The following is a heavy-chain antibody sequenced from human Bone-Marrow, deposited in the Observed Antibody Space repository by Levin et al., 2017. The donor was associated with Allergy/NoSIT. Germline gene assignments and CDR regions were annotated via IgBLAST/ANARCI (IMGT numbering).Heavy chain of an antibody. J-gene: IGHJ6*02. V-gene: IGHV4-31*03. CDR3: ASSYYYYDSSGYYYYYDGMDV. Sequence: LRLSCTVSGGSISSGGYYWSWIRQHPGKGLEWIGYIYYSGSTYYNPSLKSRVTISVDTSKNQFSLKLSSVTAADTAVYYCASSYYYYDSSGYYYYYDGMDVWGQGTTVTVSS. D-gene: IGHD3-22*01. CDR2: IYYSGST. CDR1: GGSISSGGYY.